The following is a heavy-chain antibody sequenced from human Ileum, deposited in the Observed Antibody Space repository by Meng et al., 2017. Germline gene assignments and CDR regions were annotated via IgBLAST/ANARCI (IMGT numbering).Heavy chain of an antibody. V-gene: IGHV6-1*01. CDR2: TYYRSKWYS. Sequence: QVQLEQSGPGLVKPSQTLSLTCAVSGGSVSSNIAAWNWIRQSPLRGLEWLGRTYYRSKWYSEYAVSVKSRISITPDTSKNQFSLQMNSVTREDMAVYYCASGCGSLVYWGPGTLVTVSS. CDR1: GGSVSSNIAA. CDR3: ASGCGSLVY. D-gene: IGHD2-21*01. J-gene: IGHJ4*02.